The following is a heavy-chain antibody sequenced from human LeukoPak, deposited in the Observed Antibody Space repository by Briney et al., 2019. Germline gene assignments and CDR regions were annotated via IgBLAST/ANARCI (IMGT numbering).Heavy chain of an antibody. CDR1: GYSFTSYW. Sequence: GESLKISCKGSGYSFTSYWISWVRQMPGKGLEWMGRIDPSDSYTNYSPPFQGHVTISADKSISTAYLQWSSLKASDTAMYYCATRRVEGSDYWGQGTLVTVSS. D-gene: IGHD3-3*01. V-gene: IGHV5-10-1*01. CDR2: IDPSDSYT. CDR3: ATRRVEGSDY. J-gene: IGHJ4*02.